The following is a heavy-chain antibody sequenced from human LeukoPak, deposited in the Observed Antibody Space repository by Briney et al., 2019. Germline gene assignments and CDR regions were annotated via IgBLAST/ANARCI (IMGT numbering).Heavy chain of an antibody. V-gene: IGHV3-23*01. J-gene: IGHJ4*02. CDR2: IGGSGATT. CDR3: VRDYSV. CDR1: GPNLREFG. Sequence: GGSLRLSCAASGPNLREFGLIWVRQAPGKGLEWVSSIGGSGATTYYADSVKGRFTVSRDNSKNTLYLQMDTLRAEDTAVYYCVRDYSVWGQGTLVTVSS. D-gene: IGHD2-15*01.